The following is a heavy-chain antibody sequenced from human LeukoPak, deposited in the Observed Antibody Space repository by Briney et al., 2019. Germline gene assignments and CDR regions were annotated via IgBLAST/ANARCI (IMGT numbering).Heavy chain of an antibody. D-gene: IGHD6-19*01. CDR1: GFTFSSYA. CDR3: ARVSYSSGWESFGAFDI. CDR2: ISYDGSNK. Sequence: GGSPRLSCAASGFTFSSYAMHWVRQAPGKGLEWVAVISYDGSNKYYADSVKGRFTISRDNSKNTLYLQMNSLRAEDTAVYYCARVSYSSGWESFGAFDIWGQGTMVTVSS. V-gene: IGHV3-30*04. J-gene: IGHJ3*02.